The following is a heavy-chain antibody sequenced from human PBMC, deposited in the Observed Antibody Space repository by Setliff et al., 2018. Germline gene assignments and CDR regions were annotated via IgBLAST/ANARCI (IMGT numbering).Heavy chain of an antibody. D-gene: IGHD5-18*01. CDR2: IDPSGDYT. J-gene: IGHJ4*02. CDR1: GYTFTGYY. CDR3: ARAPLESGYYYGQGHYFDY. Sequence: ASVKVSCKASGYTFTGYYMHWVRQAPGQGLERMGIIDPSGDYTNYAQKFQGRVTMTRDTSTTTVYMELSSLRSDDTAVYYCARAPLESGYYYGQGHYFDYWGQGTLVTVSS. V-gene: IGHV1-46*01.